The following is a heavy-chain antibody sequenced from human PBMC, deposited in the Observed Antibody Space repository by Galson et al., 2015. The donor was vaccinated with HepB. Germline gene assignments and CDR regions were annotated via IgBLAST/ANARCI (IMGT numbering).Heavy chain of an antibody. V-gene: IGHV3-23*01. Sequence: SLRLSCAASGFIFSSYAMSWVRQAPGKGLEWVSTISGVGGVTYYADSVKGGFTISRGNSKNTLYLQMNSLRVEDTAVYYCAKDWSPAASYAFDIWGQGTMVTVSS. D-gene: IGHD2-2*01. CDR3: AKDWSPAASYAFDI. CDR2: ISGVGGVT. J-gene: IGHJ3*02. CDR1: GFIFSSYA.